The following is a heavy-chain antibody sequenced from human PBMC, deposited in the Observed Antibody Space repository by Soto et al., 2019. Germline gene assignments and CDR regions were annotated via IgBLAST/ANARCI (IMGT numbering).Heavy chain of an antibody. J-gene: IGHJ4*02. V-gene: IGHV1-69*02. CDR3: ALRGGSIAAAGSRGVDY. D-gene: IGHD6-13*01. CDR2: IIPILGIA. CDR1: GGTFSSYT. Sequence: SVKVSCKASGGTFSSYTIGWVRQAPGQGLEWMGRIIPILGIANYAQKFQGRVTITADKSTSTAYMELSSLRSEDTAVYYCALRGGSIAAAGSRGVDYWGQGTLVTAPQ.